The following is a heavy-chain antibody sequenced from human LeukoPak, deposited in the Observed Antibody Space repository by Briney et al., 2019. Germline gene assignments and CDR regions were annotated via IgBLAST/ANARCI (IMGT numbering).Heavy chain of an antibody. J-gene: IGHJ4*02. V-gene: IGHV3-30*18. D-gene: IGHD2-2*01. CDR1: GFTFNNYG. CDR3: AKGPLRGTAAAIDY. Sequence: QTGKSLRLSCAASGFTFNNYGMHWVRKAPGKGLEWVAVISYDGRNKHYPDSVKGRFTISRDISTDTLWLQMDSLRTEDTAVYYCAKGPLRGTAAAIDYWGQGTLVTVSS. CDR2: ISYDGRNK.